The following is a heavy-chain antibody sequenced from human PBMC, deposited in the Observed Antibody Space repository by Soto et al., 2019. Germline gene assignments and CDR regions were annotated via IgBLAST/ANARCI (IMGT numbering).Heavy chain of an antibody. CDR2: ISYDGSNK. D-gene: IGHD2-15*01. V-gene: IGHV3-30-3*01. CDR1: GFTFSSYA. J-gene: IGHJ3*02. Sequence: GGSLRLSCAASGFTFSSYAMHWVRQAPGKGLEWVAVISYDGSNKYYADSVKGRFTISRDNSKNTLYLQMNSLRAEDTAVYYCAREGVVAATLDAFDIWGQGTMVTVSS. CDR3: AREGVVAATLDAFDI.